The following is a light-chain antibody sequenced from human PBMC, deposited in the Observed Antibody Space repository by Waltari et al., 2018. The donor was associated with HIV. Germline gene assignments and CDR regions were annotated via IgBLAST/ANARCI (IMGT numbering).Light chain of an antibody. Sequence: QSALPQPPSVSGSPGQSVSISCTGSSREVGSYNRVSWYQQPPGTAPKLIIYEVNNRPSGVPDRFSGSQSGNMASLTISGLQAEDEADYYCSLYTGTTNVLFGGGTKLTVL. CDR3: SLYTGTTNVL. V-gene: IGLV2-18*01. CDR2: EVN. CDR1: SREVGSYNR. J-gene: IGLJ2*01.